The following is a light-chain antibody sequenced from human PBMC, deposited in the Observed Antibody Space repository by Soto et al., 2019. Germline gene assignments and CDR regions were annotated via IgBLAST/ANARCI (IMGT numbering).Light chain of an antibody. CDR2: GAS. J-gene: IGKJ1*01. V-gene: IGKV3-20*01. CDR3: QQHGSSPET. CDR1: QSVSSSY. Sequence: EIILTQSPGTLSLYPRERATLSCRASQSVSSSYLAWYQQKPGQAPRLLIYGASSRATGIPDRFSGSGSGTDFTLTISRLEPEDFAVYYCQQHGSSPETFGQATKADI.